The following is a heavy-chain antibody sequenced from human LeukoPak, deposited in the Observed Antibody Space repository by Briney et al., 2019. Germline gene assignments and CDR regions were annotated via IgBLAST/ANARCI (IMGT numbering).Heavy chain of an antibody. V-gene: IGHV3-23*01. CDR3: AKEDPTMVRGSITFIQLDY. CDR1: GFTFSNYA. CDR2: ISSSGT. D-gene: IGHD3-10*01. Sequence: GGSLRLSCAASGFTFSNYAMSWARQAPGKGLEWVSDISSSGTYYADSVRGRFTISRDNSKNTLFLYMNSLRADDTAVYYCAKEDPTMVRGSITFIQLDYWGQGTRVTVSS. J-gene: IGHJ4*02.